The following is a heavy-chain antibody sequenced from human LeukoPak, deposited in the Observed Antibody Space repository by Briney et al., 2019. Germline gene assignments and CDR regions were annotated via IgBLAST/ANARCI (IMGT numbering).Heavy chain of an antibody. CDR2: IYYSGST. CDR3: ARAVVELIVVVTYDY. Sequence: SETLSLTCTVSGGSISSSSYYWGWIRQPPGKGLEWIGSIYYSGSTYYNPSLKSRVTISVDTSKNQFSLKLSSVTAADTAVYYCARAVVELIVVVTYDYWGQGTLVTVSS. D-gene: IGHD3-22*01. CDR1: GGSISSSSYY. V-gene: IGHV4-39*07. J-gene: IGHJ4*02.